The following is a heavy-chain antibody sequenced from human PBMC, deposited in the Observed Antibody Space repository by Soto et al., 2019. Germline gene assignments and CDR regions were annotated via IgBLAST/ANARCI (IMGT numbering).Heavy chain of an antibody. CDR3: ATFLNPLINIVATILFDY. V-gene: IGHV3-33*03. D-gene: IGHD5-12*01. CDR2: IWNDVTTK. CDR1: RFTLSVYG. J-gene: IGHJ4*02. Sequence: GGPLRLSWGASRFTLSVYGMHWIRQAPGKGLERVGVIWNDVTTKFYGDSVKGRFTISRDNAKNSLYRQMNGLRAEDTAVYYCATFLNPLINIVATILFDYWGQGTLVTVSA.